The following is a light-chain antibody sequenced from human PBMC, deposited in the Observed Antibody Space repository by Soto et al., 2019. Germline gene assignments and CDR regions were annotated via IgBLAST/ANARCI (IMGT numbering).Light chain of an antibody. CDR2: KAS. CDR3: QESRSALWGT. J-gene: IGKJ1*01. Sequence: DIQLTQSHFTLSASIGEGVTLTCRARQSISSWLAWYQQKPGKAPKLLIYKASTLKSGVPSRFSGSGSGTEFTLTISGLQPEDSATYYCQESRSALWGTCGQGTKVDI. CDR1: QSISSW. V-gene: IGKV1-5*03.